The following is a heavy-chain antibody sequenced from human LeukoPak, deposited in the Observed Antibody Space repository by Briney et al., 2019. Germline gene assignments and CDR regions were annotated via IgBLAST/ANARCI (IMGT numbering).Heavy chain of an antibody. CDR3: ARVSRYYYDSSGHLDALDI. CDR1: GFTFSSYS. J-gene: IGHJ3*02. V-gene: IGHV3-21*01. CDR2: ISSSSSYI. D-gene: IGHD3-22*01. Sequence: GGSLRLSCAASGFTFSSYSMNWVRQAPGKGLEWVSCISSSSSYIYYADSVKGRFTISRDNAKNSLYLQMNSLRAEDTAVYYCARVSRYYYDSSGHLDALDIWGQGTMVTVSS.